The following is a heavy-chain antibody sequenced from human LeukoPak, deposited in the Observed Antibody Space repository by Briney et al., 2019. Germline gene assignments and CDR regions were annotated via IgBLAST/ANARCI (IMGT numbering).Heavy chain of an antibody. CDR1: GFTFTKYW. V-gene: IGHV3-7*01. CDR3: AREGYYYDSSGSQYFDY. J-gene: IGHJ4*02. D-gene: IGHD3-22*01. Sequence: PGGSLRLSCAASGFTFTKYWMSWVRQVPGKGLEWVANIKQDGSDKYYLDSVKGRFTISRDNAKNSLYLQMNSLRAEDTAVYYCAREGYYYDSSGSQYFDYWGQGTLVTVSS. CDR2: IKQDGSDK.